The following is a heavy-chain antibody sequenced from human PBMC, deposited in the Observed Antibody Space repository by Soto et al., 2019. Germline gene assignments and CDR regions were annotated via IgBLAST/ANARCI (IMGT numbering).Heavy chain of an antibody. CDR3: VKSNGPNSSFWNYFDY. CDR1: GFTFSSYA. D-gene: IGHD6-6*01. V-gene: IGHV3-64D*08. J-gene: IGHJ4*02. CDR2: ISSNGGST. Sequence: GESLKISCSASGFTFSSYAMHWVRQAPGKGLEYVSAISSNGGSTYYADSVKGRFTISRDNSKNTLYLQMSSLRAEDTAVYYCVKSNGPNSSFWNYFDYWGQGTLVTVSS.